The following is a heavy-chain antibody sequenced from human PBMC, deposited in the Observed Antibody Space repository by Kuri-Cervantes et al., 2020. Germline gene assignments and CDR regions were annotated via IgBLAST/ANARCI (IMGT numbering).Heavy chain of an antibody. CDR2: ISGSGGST. CDR1: GFTFSSYA. V-gene: IGHV3-23*01. D-gene: IGHD3-16*01. Sequence: GGSLRLSCAASGFTFSSYAMSWVRQAPGKGLEWVSAISGSGGSTYYADSVKGRFTISRDNSKNTLFLQMNSLRAEDTAVYYCAKEMRYAFFYGMDVWGQGTTVTVSS. CDR3: AKEMRYAFFYGMDV. J-gene: IGHJ6*02.